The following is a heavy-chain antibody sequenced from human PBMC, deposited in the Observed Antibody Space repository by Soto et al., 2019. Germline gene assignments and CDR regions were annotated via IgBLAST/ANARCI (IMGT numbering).Heavy chain of an antibody. Sequence: QVQLVESGGGVVQPGRSLRLSCAASGFTFSSYGMHWVRQAPGKGLEWVAVIWYDGSNKYYADSVKGRFTISRDNSKNMLYLQMTSRGAEETAVYYCARNNYDDYVGGSYDYWGQGTLVTVSS. CDR1: GFTFSSYG. J-gene: IGHJ4*02. V-gene: IGHV3-33*01. CDR3: ARNNYDDYVGGSYDY. CDR2: IWYDGSNK. D-gene: IGHD3-16*01.